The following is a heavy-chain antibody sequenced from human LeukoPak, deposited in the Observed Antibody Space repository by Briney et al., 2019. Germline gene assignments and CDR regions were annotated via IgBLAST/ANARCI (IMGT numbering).Heavy chain of an antibody. CDR1: GGSISSSSYY. D-gene: IGHD3-10*01. J-gene: IGHJ5*02. Sequence: PSETLSLTCTVSGGSISSSSYYWGWIRQPPGKGLEWIGSIYYSGSTYYNPSLKSRVTISVDTSKNQFSLKLSSVTAADTAVYYCARGRGRITMVRASFDPWGQGTLVTVSS. CDR2: IYYSGST. CDR3: ARGRGRITMVRASFDP. V-gene: IGHV4-39*07.